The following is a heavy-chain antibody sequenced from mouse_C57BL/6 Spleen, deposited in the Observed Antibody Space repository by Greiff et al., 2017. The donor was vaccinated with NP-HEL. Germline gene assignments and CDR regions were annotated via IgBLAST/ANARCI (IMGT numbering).Heavy chain of an antibody. V-gene: IGHV1-64*01. CDR1: GYTFTSYW. Sequence: QVQLQQPGAELVKPGASVKLSCKASGYTFTSYWMHWVKQRPGQGLEWIGMIHPNSGSTNYNEKFKSKATLTVDKSASTAYMQLSSLTSEDSAVYYCARSLARDYFDYWGQGTTLTVSS. CDR3: ARSLARDYFDY. CDR2: IHPNSGST. J-gene: IGHJ2*01.